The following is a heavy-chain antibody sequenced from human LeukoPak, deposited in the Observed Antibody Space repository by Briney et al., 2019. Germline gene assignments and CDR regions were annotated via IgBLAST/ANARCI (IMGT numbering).Heavy chain of an antibody. J-gene: IGHJ4*02. V-gene: IGHV1-2*02. CDR2: INPNSGGT. CDR1: GYTFTGYY. Sequence: ASVKVSCKASGYTFTGYYMHWVRQAPGQGLEWMGWINPNSGGTNYAQKFQGRVTMTRDTSISTAYMELSRLRSDDTAVYYCARDPYPLYSSGWYAYWGQGTLVTVSS. CDR3: ARDPYPLYSSGWYAY. D-gene: IGHD6-19*01.